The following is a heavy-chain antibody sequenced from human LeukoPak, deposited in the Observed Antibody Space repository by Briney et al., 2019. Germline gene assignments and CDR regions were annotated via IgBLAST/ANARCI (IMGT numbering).Heavy chain of an antibody. Sequence: ASVKVSCKASGYTFTSYDINWVRQATGQGLEWMGWMNPNSGNTGYAQKFQGRVTITRNTSISTAYMELSSLRSEDTAVYYCARAPLGGGYSGFSFSSRSAAFDIWGQGTMVTVSS. CDR1: GYTFTSYD. V-gene: IGHV1-8*03. D-gene: IGHD5-12*01. CDR2: MNPNSGNT. J-gene: IGHJ3*02. CDR3: ARAPLGGGYSGFSFSSRSAAFDI.